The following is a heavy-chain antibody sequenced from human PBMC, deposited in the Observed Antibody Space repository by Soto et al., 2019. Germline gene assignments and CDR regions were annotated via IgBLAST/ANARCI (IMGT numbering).Heavy chain of an antibody. Sequence: PSETLSLTCTVSGGSISSGGYYWSWSRQHPGKGLEWIGYIYYSGSTYYNPSLKSRVTISVDTSKNQFSLKLSSVTAADTAVYYCARVEGNWFDPWGQGTLVTVSS. CDR2: IYYSGST. J-gene: IGHJ5*02. CDR1: GGSISSGGYY. V-gene: IGHV4-31*03. CDR3: ARVEGNWFDP.